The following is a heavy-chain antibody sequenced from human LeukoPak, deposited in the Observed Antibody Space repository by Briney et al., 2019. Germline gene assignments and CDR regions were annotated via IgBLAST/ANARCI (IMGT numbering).Heavy chain of an antibody. V-gene: IGHV3-23*01. CDR1: GFTFSSYS. Sequence: GGSLRLSCAASGFTFSSYSMNWVRQAPGKGLEWVSAISGSGGSTYYADSVKGRFTISRDNSKNTLYLQMNSLGAEDTAVYYCAKSPTGTTSWFDPWGQGTLVTVSS. CDR2: ISGSGGST. J-gene: IGHJ5*02. D-gene: IGHD1-7*01. CDR3: AKSPTGTTSWFDP.